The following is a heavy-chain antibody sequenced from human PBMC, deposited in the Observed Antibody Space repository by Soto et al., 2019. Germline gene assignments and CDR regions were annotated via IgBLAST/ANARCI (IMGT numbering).Heavy chain of an antibody. CDR1: GYSFTSYW. J-gene: IGHJ4*02. CDR2: IYPGDSDT. CDR3: AMAQDTATPRRPYYFVC. D-gene: IGHD5-18*01. Sequence: PGESLKISCKGSGYSFTSYWIGWARQMPGKGLEWMGIIYPGDSDTRYSPSFQGQVTISADKSISTAYLQWSSLKASDTAMYYYAMAQDTATPRRPYYFVCWGQGTLVTVSS. V-gene: IGHV5-51*01.